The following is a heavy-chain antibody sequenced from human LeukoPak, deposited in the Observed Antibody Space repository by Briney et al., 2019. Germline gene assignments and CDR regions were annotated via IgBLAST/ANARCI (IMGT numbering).Heavy chain of an antibody. V-gene: IGHV3-23*01. Sequence: GGSLRLSCAASGFTFSSYAMSWVRQAPGKGLEWVSAISGSGGSTYYADSVKGRFTISRDNSKNTLYLQMNSLRAEDTAVYYCARTLYWSENGMDVWGQGTTVTVSS. D-gene: IGHD3-3*01. J-gene: IGHJ6*02. CDR2: ISGSGGST. CDR3: ARTLYWSENGMDV. CDR1: GFTFSSYA.